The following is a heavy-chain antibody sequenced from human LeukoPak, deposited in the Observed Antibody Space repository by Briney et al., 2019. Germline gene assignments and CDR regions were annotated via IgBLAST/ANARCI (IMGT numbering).Heavy chain of an antibody. J-gene: IGHJ3*02. Sequence: SETLSLTCTVSGGSISSYYWSWIRQPPGKGLEWIGYIYYSGGTNYNPSLKSRVTISVDTSKNQFSLKLSSVTAADTAVYYCAREAPWGIAAAFGRAFDIWGQGTMVTVSS. D-gene: IGHD6-13*01. CDR1: GGSISSYY. V-gene: IGHV4-59*01. CDR3: AREAPWGIAAAFGRAFDI. CDR2: IYYSGGT.